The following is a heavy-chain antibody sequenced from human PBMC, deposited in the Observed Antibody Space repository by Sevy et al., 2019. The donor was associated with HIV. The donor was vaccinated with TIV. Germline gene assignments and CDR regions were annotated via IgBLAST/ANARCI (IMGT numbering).Heavy chain of an antibody. CDR1: GYTFSDYY. J-gene: IGHJ6*02. Sequence: ASVKVSCKAYGYTFSDYYMHWVRQAPGQGLEWMGWINANRGGTNYEHKFQGRVTMTRDTSISTAYMELSSLRSDDTAIYYCARGMSAYLLANGMDVWGQGTTVTVSS. V-gene: IGHV1-2*07. D-gene: IGHD3-3*01. CDR2: INANRGGT. CDR3: ARGMSAYLLANGMDV.